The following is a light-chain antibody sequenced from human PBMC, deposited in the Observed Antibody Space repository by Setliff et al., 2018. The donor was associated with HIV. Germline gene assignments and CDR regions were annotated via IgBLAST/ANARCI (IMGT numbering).Light chain of an antibody. CDR1: SSDVGDFTF. CDR3: SSFGRNSLFV. CDR2: EVN. V-gene: IGLV2-14*01. Sequence: QSVLAQPASVSGSPGQSISISCSATSSDVGDFTFVSWYQQYPGKAPKLLIYEVNERPSGVSARFSGFKSGNTASLIISGLQAEDEADYYCSSFGRNSLFVFGSGTKVTVL. J-gene: IGLJ1*01.